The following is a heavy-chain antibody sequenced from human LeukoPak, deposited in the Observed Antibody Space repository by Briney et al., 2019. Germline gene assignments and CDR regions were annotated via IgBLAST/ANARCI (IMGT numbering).Heavy chain of an antibody. D-gene: IGHD2-15*01. J-gene: IGHJ6*02. Sequence: SETLSLTCTVSGVSISSSSYYWGWIRQPPGKGLEWIGSIYYSGSTYYNPSLKSRVTISVDTSKNQFSLKLSSVTAAETAVYFCARRYLGYCSGDSCPLNYYGMDVWGQGTTVTVSS. CDR2: IYYSGST. CDR3: ARRYLGYCSGDSCPLNYYGMDV. CDR1: GVSISSSSYY. V-gene: IGHV4-39*01.